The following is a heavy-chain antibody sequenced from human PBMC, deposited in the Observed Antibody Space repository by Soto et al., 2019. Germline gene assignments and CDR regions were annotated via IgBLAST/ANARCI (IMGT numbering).Heavy chain of an antibody. CDR2: ISTQNGNT. V-gene: IGHV1-18*04. CDR1: GYTFTDYG. J-gene: IGHJ6*03. Sequence: QAQLVQSGGELKKSGASVKVSCKASGYTFTDYGVSWVRQAPGQGLEWMGWISTQNGNTNFAQRFQGRVTLTTDTSMSTASMELRSLRFDDTAVHSCARLTPVDNSHYYMDVWGKGTTVTVSS. D-gene: IGHD1-1*01. CDR3: ARLTPVDNSHYYMDV.